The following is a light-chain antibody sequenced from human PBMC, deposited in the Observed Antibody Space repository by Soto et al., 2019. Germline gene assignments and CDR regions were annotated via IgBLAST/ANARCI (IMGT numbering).Light chain of an antibody. J-gene: IGKJ1*01. CDR1: QRISISY. CDR2: STS. V-gene: IGKV3-20*01. CDR3: QQYGGSSWT. Sequence: EMVLTQSPDTLSLSPGERATLSCRASQRISISYLAWYQQQPGQAPRLLIHSTSTRATGIPDRFSGSGSGTDFTLTISKLEPGDFAVYYCQQYGGSSWTFGQGTKVEI.